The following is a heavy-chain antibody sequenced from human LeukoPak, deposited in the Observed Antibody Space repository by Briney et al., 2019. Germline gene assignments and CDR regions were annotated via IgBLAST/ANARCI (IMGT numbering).Heavy chain of an antibody. CDR2: IKQDGSGK. J-gene: IGHJ2*01. V-gene: IGHV3-7*01. CDR1: GFTFSSYW. CDR3: AREDIALFWYFDL. Sequence: GSLRLSCAASGFTFSSYWMSWVRQAPGKGLEWVANIKQDGSGKYYVDSVKGRFTISRDNAKNSLYLQMNSLRAEDTAVYYCAREDIALFWYFDLWGRGTLVTVSS. D-gene: IGHD2-15*01.